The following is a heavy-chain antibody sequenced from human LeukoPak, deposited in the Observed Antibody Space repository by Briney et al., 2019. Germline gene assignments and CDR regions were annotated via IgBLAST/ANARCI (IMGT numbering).Heavy chain of an antibody. D-gene: IGHD6-19*01. CDR1: GYSFTSYG. V-gene: IGHV1-46*01. J-gene: IGHJ4*02. CDR2: ISPSGDST. Sequence: GASVKVSCKASGYSFTSYGISWVRQAPGQGLEWMGVISPSGDSTTYAQKFQGRVTMTRDTSTNIVYMELSSLRSEDTAVYYCASEIAMTGYFDYWGQGTLVTVSS. CDR3: ASEIAMTGYFDY.